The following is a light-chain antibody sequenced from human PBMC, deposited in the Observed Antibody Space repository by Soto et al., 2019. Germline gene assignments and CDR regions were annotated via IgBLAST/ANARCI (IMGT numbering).Light chain of an antibody. CDR3: QQYNNWPPDRT. V-gene: IGKV3-15*01. CDR1: QSVSSN. Sequence: EIVMTQSPATLSVSPGERATLSCRASQSVSSNLAWYQQKPGQAPRLLIYGASTRATGIPARFSGSGSGTEFTLTISSLQSEDFAIHFCQQYNNWPPDRTFGQGTKVEI. J-gene: IGKJ1*01. CDR2: GAS.